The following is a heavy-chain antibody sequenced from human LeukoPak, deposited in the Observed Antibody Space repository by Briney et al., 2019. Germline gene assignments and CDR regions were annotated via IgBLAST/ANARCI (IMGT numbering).Heavy chain of an antibody. CDR2: ICYSGST. CDR1: GGSISSYY. V-gene: IGHV4-59*01. D-gene: IGHD6-19*01. Sequence: SETLSLTCTVSGGSISSYYWSWIRQPPGKGLEWIGYICYSGSTNYNPSLKSRVTISVDTSKNQFSLKLSSVTAADTAVYYCARLAVGYFDYWGQGTLVTVSS. J-gene: IGHJ4*02. CDR3: ARLAVGYFDY.